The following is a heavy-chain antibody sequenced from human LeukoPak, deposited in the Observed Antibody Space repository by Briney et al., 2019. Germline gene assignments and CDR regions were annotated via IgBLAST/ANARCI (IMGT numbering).Heavy chain of an antibody. CDR3: ARDRVVTTYGMDV. J-gene: IGHJ6*02. CDR1: EFTFSSYS. CDR2: IISDSTYI. Sequence: GGSLRLSCAVSEFTFSSYSMNWVRQSPGKGLEWVSSIISDSTYIYHADSVKCRFSISRDNAKNSLYLQMNGLRAEDTAVYYCARDRVVTTYGMDVWGQGTTVTVSS. D-gene: IGHD2-21*02. V-gene: IGHV3-21*01.